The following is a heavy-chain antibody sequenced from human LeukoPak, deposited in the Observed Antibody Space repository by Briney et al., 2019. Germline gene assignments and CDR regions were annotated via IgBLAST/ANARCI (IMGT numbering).Heavy chain of an antibody. CDR1: GFTFTDYY. D-gene: IGHD5-18*01. CDR2: ISSSGSTI. V-gene: IGHV3-11*01. J-gene: IGHJ4*02. CDR3: ARGGYSGIDY. Sequence: GGSLRLSCAASGFTFTDYYMSWIRQPPGKGLEWVSYISSSGSTIYYADSEKGRFTISRANTKHLLYLQMNRLTAEATAVYYCARGGYSGIDYWGQRTLVTVSS.